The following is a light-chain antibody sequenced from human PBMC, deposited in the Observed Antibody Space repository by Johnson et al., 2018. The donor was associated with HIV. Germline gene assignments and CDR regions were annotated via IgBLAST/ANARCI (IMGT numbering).Light chain of an antibody. Sequence: QSVLTQPPSVSAAPGQKVTISCSGSSSNIGNNYVSWYQQLPGTAPKLLIYENHKRPSGIPDRFSGSKSGTSATLGITGLQTGDEADYYCGTWDTSLSALYAVGTGTKVTVL. V-gene: IGLV1-51*02. CDR3: GTWDTSLSALYA. J-gene: IGLJ1*01. CDR2: ENH. CDR1: SSNIGNNY.